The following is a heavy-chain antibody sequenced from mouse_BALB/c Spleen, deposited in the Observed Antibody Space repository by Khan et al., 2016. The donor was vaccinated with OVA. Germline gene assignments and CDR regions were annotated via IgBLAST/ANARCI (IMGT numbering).Heavy chain of an antibody. CDR1: GISITTGNYR. CDR3: ARDYGSLYWYFDV. V-gene: IGHV3-5*02. D-gene: IGHD1-1*01. J-gene: IGHJ1*01. CDR2: LFYSGTI. Sequence: EVQLQESGPGLVKPSQTVSLTCTVTGISITTGNYRWSWIRQFPGNKLEWIGYLFYSGTITYNPSLPSRTTITRDTSKSLFFLEMNSLTAEDTATYYCARDYGSLYWYFDVWGAGTTVTVSS.